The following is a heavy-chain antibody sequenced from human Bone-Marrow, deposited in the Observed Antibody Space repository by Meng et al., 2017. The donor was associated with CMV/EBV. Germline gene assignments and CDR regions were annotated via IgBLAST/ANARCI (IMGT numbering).Heavy chain of an antibody. CDR2: IKSDGSNT. Sequence: GESLKISCAASGFTFSSYSMNWVRQAPGKGLVWVSRIKSDGSNTDYADSAKGRFTISRDNIKITLYLQMNSLKVEDTAVYYCAISPDYGMDVWGHGTTVTVSS. CDR3: AISPDYGMDV. J-gene: IGHJ6*02. CDR1: GFTFSSYS. V-gene: IGHV3-74*01.